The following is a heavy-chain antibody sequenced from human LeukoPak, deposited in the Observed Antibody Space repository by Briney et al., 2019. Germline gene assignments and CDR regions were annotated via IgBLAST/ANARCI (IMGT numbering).Heavy chain of an antibody. Sequence: ASVKVSCKVSGYSLTELSMHWVRQAPGKGLEWMGGFDPEDGETIYTQKFQGRVTMTEDTSIDTAYMELSSLRSEDAAVYYCATRYYDSSSSIDRWGQGTLVTVSS. CDR3: ATRYYDSSSSIDR. V-gene: IGHV1-24*01. J-gene: IGHJ5*02. CDR1: GYSLTELS. D-gene: IGHD3-22*01. CDR2: FDPEDGET.